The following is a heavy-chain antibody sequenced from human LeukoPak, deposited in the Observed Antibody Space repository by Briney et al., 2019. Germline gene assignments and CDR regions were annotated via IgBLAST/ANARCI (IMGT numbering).Heavy chain of an antibody. CDR2: IIPILGIA. V-gene: IGHV1-69*04. Sequence: ASVKVSCKASGYTFTSYYMHWVRQAPGQGLEWMGRIIPILGIANYAQKFQGRVTITADKSTSTAYMELSSLRSEDTAVYYCARDWGDYWGQGTLVTVSS. D-gene: IGHD3-16*01. CDR1: GYTFTSYY. J-gene: IGHJ4*02. CDR3: ARDWGDY.